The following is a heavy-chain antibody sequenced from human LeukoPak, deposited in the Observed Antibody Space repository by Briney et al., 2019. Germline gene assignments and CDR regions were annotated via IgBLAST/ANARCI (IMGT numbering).Heavy chain of an antibody. D-gene: IGHD3-22*01. Sequence: GGSLRLSCAASGFTFSSYRMHWVRQAPGQGLVWVSRINSDGSSTSYADSVKGRFTISRDNAKNTLYLQMNSLRAEDTAVYYCARDPTLYDSSGYYLTPSSAFDIWGQGTMVTVSS. CDR3: ARDPTLYDSSGYYLTPSSAFDI. CDR1: GFTFSSYR. J-gene: IGHJ3*02. CDR2: INSDGSST. V-gene: IGHV3-74*01.